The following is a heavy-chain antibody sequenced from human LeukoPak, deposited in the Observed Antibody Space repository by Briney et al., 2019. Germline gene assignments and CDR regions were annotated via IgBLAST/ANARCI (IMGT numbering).Heavy chain of an antibody. J-gene: IGHJ4*02. V-gene: IGHV4-39*01. CDR1: GGSISSSSYY. CDR2: IYYSGST. CDR3: ARPGYSSGWYYFDY. D-gene: IGHD6-19*01. Sequence: SETLSLTCTVSGGSISSSSYYWGWIRQPPGKGLEWIGSIYYSGSTYYNPSLKSRVTISVDTSKNQFSLKLSSVTAADTAVYYCARPGYSSGWYYFDYWGQGTLVTVSS.